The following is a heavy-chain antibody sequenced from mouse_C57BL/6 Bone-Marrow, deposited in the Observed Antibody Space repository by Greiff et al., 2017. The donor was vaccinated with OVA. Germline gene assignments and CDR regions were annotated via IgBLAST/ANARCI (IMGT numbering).Heavy chain of an antibody. V-gene: IGHV1-61*01. CDR2: IYPSDSET. Sequence: QVQLQQPGAELVRPGSSVKLSCKASGYTFTSYWMDRVKQRPGQGLEWIGNIYPSDSETHYNQKFKDKATLTVDKSSSTAYMQLSSLTSEDSAVYYCARIYYSDYWGQGTTLTVSS. CDR1: GYTFTSYW. CDR3: ARIYYSDY. J-gene: IGHJ2*01. D-gene: IGHD2-12*01.